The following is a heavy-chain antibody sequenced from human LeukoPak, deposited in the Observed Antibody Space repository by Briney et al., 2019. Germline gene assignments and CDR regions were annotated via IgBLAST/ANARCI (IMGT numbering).Heavy chain of an antibody. J-gene: IGHJ2*01. Sequence: GGSLRLSCEASGFAVSDNYMSWVRQAPGKGLEWVSLIYSDGSTYYADSVEGRFTISRDNSKNTLYLQMDSLRVEDSAMYFCTREKSVVVPSSYYYFDVWGRGTLVTISS. V-gene: IGHV3-53*01. CDR2: IYSDGST. CDR1: GFAVSDNY. CDR3: TREKSVVVPSSYYYFDV. D-gene: IGHD3-22*01.